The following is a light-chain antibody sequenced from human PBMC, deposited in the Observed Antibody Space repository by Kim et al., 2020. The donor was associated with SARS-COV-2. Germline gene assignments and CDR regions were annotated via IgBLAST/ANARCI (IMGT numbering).Light chain of an antibody. Sequence: EVGMTHSPATLSVSPGGLATLPCRASQSISNYLAWYQQKPGQAPRLLIYGASTRATGIPARFSGSGSGTDFTLTITSLQSEDFAVYYCQQYNDWPPGDTFGQGTKLEI. CDR1: QSISNY. J-gene: IGKJ2*01. V-gene: IGKV3-15*01. CDR3: QQYNDWPPGDT. CDR2: GAS.